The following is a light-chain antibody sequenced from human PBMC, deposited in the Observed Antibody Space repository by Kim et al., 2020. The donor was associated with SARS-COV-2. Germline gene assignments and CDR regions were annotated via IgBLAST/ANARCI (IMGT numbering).Light chain of an antibody. CDR3: QSYKSAPLS. V-gene: IGKV1-27*01. CDR2: AAS. Sequence: DIEVTQSPSSLSASLGDRVTITCRASQGINNNLAWYQQRPGKVPKLLMYAASTLHSGVPSRFSGSGSGTDFTLTISSLQSEDVATYYCQSYKSAPLSFGGGTKVYIK. CDR1: QGINNN. J-gene: IGKJ4*01.